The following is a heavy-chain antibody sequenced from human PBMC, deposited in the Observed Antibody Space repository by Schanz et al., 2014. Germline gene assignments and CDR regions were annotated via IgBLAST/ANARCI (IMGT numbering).Heavy chain of an antibody. V-gene: IGHV3-7*01. D-gene: IGHD3-10*01. CDR1: GFTFSTYW. Sequence: EARLVESGGGLVQPGGCLRLSCAASGFTFSTYWMSWVRQAPGKGLEWVANINLDGSGKIYLGSVRGRFAISRDDAQNSVYLQMNSLRAEDTSVYHCVREESYYGAGSYRYWGPGTLVTVSS. CDR2: INLDGSGK. J-gene: IGHJ4*02. CDR3: VREESYYGAGSYRY.